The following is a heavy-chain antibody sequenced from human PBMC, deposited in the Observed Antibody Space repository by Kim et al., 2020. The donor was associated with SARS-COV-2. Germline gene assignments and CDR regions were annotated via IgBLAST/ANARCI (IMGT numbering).Heavy chain of an antibody. Sequence: ASVKVSCKASGYTFTGYYMHWVRQAPGQGLEWMGWINPNSGGTNYAQKFQGRVTMTRDTSISTAYMELSRLRSDDTAVYYCARDLGVDTIFGVVILSHYYGMDVWGQGTTVTVSS. J-gene: IGHJ6*02. CDR3: ARDLGVDTIFGVVILSHYYGMDV. V-gene: IGHV1-2*02. D-gene: IGHD3-3*01. CDR1: GYTFTGYY. CDR2: INPNSGGT.